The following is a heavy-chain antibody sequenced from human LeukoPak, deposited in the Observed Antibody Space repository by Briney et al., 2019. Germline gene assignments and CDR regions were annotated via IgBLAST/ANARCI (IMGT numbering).Heavy chain of an antibody. D-gene: IGHD2-15*01. CDR3: ARDRWHCRVNCDSVYYFALDV. J-gene: IGHJ6*02. V-gene: IGHV1-3*01. CDR2: INPGNGDA. CDR1: GYTFTNYA. Sequence: ASVKVSCKGSGYTFTNYAIHWVRQAPGQSLEWLGWINPGNGDAKYSQDFQGRVTINTDTSAATAYVELNSLTSEDTAVYYCARDRWHCRVNCDSVYYFALDVWGQGTTVTVSS.